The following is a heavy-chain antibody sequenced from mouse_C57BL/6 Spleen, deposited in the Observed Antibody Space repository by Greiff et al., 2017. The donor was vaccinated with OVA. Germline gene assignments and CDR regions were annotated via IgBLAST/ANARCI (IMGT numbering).Heavy chain of an antibody. D-gene: IGHD2-2*01. CDR1: GYTFTSYW. J-gene: IGHJ1*03. CDR3: ARPSTMVTPWYFDV. V-gene: IGHV1-69*01. Sequence: QVQLQQPGAELVMPGASVKLSCKASGYTFTSYWMHWVKQRPGQGLEWIGEIDPSDSYTNYNQKFKGKSTLTVDKSSSTAYMHLSSLTSEYSAVYYCARPSTMVTPWYFDVWGTGTTVTVSS. CDR2: IDPSDSYT.